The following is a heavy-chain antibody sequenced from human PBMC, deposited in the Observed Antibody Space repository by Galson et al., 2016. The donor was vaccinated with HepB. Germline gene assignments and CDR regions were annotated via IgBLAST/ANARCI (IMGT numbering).Heavy chain of an antibody. J-gene: IGHJ4*02. Sequence: SLRLSCAASGFTFDRYGMHWVRQAPGKGLEWVAVIWYDGSKKYYADAVKGRFTISRDNSRNTLDLQMNSLKIKDTALYFCARERFGFTGAPASPFDDWGQGTLVTVSS. CDR2: IWYDGSKK. CDR3: ARERFGFTGAPASPFDD. CDR1: GFTFDRYG. D-gene: IGHD1-1*01. V-gene: IGHV3-33*01.